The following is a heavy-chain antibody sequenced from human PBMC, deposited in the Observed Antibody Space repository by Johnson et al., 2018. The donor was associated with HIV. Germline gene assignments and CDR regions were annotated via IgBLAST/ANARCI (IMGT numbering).Heavy chain of an antibody. CDR3: AKMSRAVAGTVEAFDI. V-gene: IGHV3-20*04. CDR1: GFTFDDYG. CDR2: INWNGGST. Sequence: VQLVESGGGVVRPGGSLRLSCAASGFTFDDYGMSWVRQAPGKGLEWVSGINWNGGSTYSADSVKGRFTISRDNSKNTLYLQMNSLRAEDTAVYYCAKMSRAVAGTVEAFDIWGQGTMVTVSS. J-gene: IGHJ3*02. D-gene: IGHD6-19*01.